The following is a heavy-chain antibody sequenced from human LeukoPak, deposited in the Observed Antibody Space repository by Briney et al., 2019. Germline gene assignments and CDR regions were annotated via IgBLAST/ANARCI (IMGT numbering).Heavy chain of an antibody. CDR3: VTDHYGSGNYGYFDY. V-gene: IGHV3-23*01. D-gene: IGHD3-10*01. J-gene: IGHJ4*02. CDR2: ITASGGST. CDR1: GFIFSTYA. Sequence: GGSLRLSCAASGFIFSTYAMNWVRQAPGKGLEWVSLITASGGSTYHADSVKGRFTISRDNSKNTLYLQMNSLRAEDPAVYYCVTDHYGSGNYGYFDYWGQGTLVTVSS.